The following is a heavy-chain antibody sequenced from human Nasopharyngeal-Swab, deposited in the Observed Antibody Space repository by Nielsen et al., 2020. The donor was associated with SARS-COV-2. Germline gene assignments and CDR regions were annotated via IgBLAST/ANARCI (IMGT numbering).Heavy chain of an antibody. J-gene: IGHJ6*03. CDR2: IYYSGST. CDR3: ARVGTYYYDSSGHLNYYYYYMDV. Sequence: PGKGLEWIGYIYYSGSTSYNPSLKSRVTISVDTSKNQFSLKLSSVTAADTAVYYCARVGTYYYDSSGHLNYYYYYMDVWGKGTTVTVSS. D-gene: IGHD3-22*01. V-gene: IGHV4-59*13.